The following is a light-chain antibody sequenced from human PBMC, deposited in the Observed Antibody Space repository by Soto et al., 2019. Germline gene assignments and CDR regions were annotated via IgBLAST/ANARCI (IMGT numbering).Light chain of an antibody. V-gene: IGKV3-11*01. CDR3: QQRRNWPPT. J-gene: IGKJ4*01. Sequence: EIGLTQSPVTLSLSPGERATLSCRASRSVSSSLVWYQQKPGQAPRLLIYDASNRATGIPARFSGSGSGTDFTLTISSLEPEDFAVYSCQQRRNWPPTFGGGTKVEIK. CDR2: DAS. CDR1: RSVSSS.